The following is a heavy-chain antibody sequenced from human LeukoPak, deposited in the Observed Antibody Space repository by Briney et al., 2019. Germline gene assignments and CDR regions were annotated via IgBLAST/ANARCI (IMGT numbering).Heavy chain of an antibody. D-gene: IGHD3-22*01. CDR1: GYTFTSYA. CDR2: INTNTGNP. V-gene: IGHV7-4-1*02. J-gene: IGHJ3*02. CDR3: ARDPLFTYYYDSSGYYHDAFDI. Sequence: ASVKVSCKASGYTFTSYAMNWVRQAPGQGLEWMGWINTNTGNPTYAQGFTGRFVFSLDTSVSTAYLQISSLKAEDTAVYYCARDPLFTYYYDSSGYYHDAFDIWGQGTMVTVSS.